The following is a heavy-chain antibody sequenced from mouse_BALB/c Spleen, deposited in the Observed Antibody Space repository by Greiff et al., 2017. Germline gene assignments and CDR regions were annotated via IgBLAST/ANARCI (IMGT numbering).Heavy chain of an antibody. J-gene: IGHJ2*01. CDR2: ISSGGSYT. CDR3: ARGAGTADY. Sequence: EVHLVESGGGLVKPGGSLKLSCAASGFTFSSYAMSWVRQSPEKRLEWVAEISSGGSYTYYPDTVTGRFTISRDNAKNTLYLEMSSLRSEDTAMYYCARGAGTADYWGQGTTLTVSS. D-gene: IGHD4-1*01. V-gene: IGHV5-9-4*01. CDR1: GFTFSSYA.